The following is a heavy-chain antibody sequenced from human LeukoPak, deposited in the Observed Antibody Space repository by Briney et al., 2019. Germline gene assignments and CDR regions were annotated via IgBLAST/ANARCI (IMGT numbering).Heavy chain of an antibody. D-gene: IGHD6-19*01. J-gene: IGHJ4*02. CDR1: VFTFSRYW. V-gene: IGHV3-7*01. Sequence: GGALRLSCAASVFTFSRYWMSWVRQAPGKGLEWVANIKQDGSEKYYVDSVKGRFTISRDNAKNSLYLQMNSLRAKDTAVYYCAYTFRGIGVAGSGYGGQGTLVTVSS. CDR2: IKQDGSEK. CDR3: AYTFRGIGVAGSGY.